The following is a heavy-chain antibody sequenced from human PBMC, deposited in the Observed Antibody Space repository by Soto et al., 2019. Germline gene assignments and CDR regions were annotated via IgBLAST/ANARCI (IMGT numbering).Heavy chain of an antibody. D-gene: IGHD2-2*02. CDR2: ISTYNSRT. J-gene: IGHJ6*02. CDR3: ARARYCASPSCYKHYCYGMDT. CDR1: GYTFTSHG. Sequence: QDQLVQSGAEVKKPGASVKISCEASGYTFTSHGISWVRQAPGQGLEWLGWISTYNSRTHYAQKVQGRVTMTTDTSTSTAYLDLRSLTFADPAVYYCARARYCASPSCYKHYCYGMDTWGQGTTVTVSS. V-gene: IGHV1-18*04.